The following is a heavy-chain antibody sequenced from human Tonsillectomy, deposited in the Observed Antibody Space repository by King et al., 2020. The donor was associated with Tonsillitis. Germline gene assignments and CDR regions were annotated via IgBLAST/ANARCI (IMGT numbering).Heavy chain of an antibody. CDR2: IKPDGNEK. D-gene: IGHD1-1*01. V-gene: IGHV3-7*01. CDR1: GFAFSSYN. CDR3: VGNWN. J-gene: IGHJ4*02. Sequence: VQLVESGGDLVQPGGSLILSCTTSGFAFSSYNMHWVRQAPGQGLEWVATIKPDGNEKNYVGSVRGRFTISRDNANNSVYLQMNSLRDEDTAVYYCVGNWNWGQGTLVTVSS.